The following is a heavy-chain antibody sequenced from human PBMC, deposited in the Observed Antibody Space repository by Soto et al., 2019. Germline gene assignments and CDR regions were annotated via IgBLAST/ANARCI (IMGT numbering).Heavy chain of an antibody. Sequence: GGSLRLSCAASGFTFSSYGMHWVRQAPGKGLEWVAVISYDGSNKYYADSVKGRFTISRDNSKNTLYLQMNSLRAEDTAVYYCARDRVPSTGDIFDYWGQGTLVTVSS. CDR3: ARDRVPSTGDIFDY. J-gene: IGHJ4*02. D-gene: IGHD7-27*01. V-gene: IGHV3-30*03. CDR2: ISYDGSNK. CDR1: GFTFSSYG.